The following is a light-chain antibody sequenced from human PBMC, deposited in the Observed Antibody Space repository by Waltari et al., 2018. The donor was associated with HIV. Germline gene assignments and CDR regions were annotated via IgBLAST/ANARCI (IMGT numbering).Light chain of an antibody. Sequence: QSALTQPASVSGSPGQSTTISCTGTSSDVGGYNYVSWYQQYPGKAPKLMIYEVNNRPSGVSNRFSGSKSGNTASLTISGLQADDEADYYCSSYTSSSPYVFGTGTKVTVL. CDR1: SSDVGGYNY. CDR3: SSYTSSSPYV. CDR2: EVN. V-gene: IGLV2-14*01. J-gene: IGLJ1*01.